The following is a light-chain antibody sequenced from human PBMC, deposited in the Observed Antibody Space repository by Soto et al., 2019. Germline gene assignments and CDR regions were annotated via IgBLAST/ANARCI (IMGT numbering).Light chain of an antibody. CDR3: QQYNNWPPGFG. CDR2: GAS. J-gene: IGKJ3*01. CDR1: RSVSSN. V-gene: IGKV3-15*01. Sequence: EIVMTQSPATLSVSPGERATLSCRASRSVSSNLAWYQQKPGQAPRLLIYGASTRATGIPARFSGSGSGTEFTLTISSLQSEDFAVYYCQQYNNWPPGFGLGPGTKVDIK.